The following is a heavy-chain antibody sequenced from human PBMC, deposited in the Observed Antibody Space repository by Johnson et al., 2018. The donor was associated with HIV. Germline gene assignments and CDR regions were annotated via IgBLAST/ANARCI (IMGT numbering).Heavy chain of an antibody. J-gene: IGHJ3*02. CDR3: AKESDAFDI. Sequence: QVQLVESGGGLVQPGGSLRLSCAASGFTFSSYGMHWVRQAPGKGLEWVTFIWYDGSNKYYADSVKGRFTISRDNSKNTLYLQMNSLRAEDTAVYYCAKESDAFDIWCQGTMVTVSS. V-gene: IGHV3-30*02. CDR1: GFTFSSYG. CDR2: IWYDGSNK.